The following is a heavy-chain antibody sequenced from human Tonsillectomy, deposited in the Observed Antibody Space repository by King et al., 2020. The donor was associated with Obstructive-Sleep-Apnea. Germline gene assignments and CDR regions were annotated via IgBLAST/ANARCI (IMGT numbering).Heavy chain of an antibody. Sequence: QLQESGPGLVKPSETLALTCSVSGGTISSYYWSWNRQLPGKGFEWIGDFSYSGRTHHNPSRTSRGTISVDTSKNQCSLKLGSVTAADTAVYYCARGKVEMATISFYYYYYGMDVWGQGTTVTVSS. CDR2: FSYSGRT. J-gene: IGHJ6*02. CDR1: GGTISSYY. CDR3: ARGKVEMATISFYYYYYGMDV. D-gene: IGHD5-24*01. V-gene: IGHV4-59*01.